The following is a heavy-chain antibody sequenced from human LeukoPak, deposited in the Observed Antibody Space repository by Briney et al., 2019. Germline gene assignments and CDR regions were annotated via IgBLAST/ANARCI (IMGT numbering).Heavy chain of an antibody. J-gene: IGHJ4*02. V-gene: IGHV4-59*01. CDR3: AGGLFMTSPSDY. D-gene: IGHD3-16*01. Sequence: PSETLSLTCTVSGGSISSYYWSWIRQSPGKGLEWIGYIYYTGSTKYNPSLKSRVTVSVDTSKNQFSLELSSVTAADTAVYYCAGGLFMTSPSDYWGQGTLVTASS. CDR2: IYYTGST. CDR1: GGSISSYY.